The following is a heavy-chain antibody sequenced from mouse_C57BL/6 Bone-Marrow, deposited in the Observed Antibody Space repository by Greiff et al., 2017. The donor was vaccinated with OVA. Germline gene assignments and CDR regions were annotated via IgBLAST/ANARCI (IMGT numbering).Heavy chain of an antibody. J-gene: IGHJ2*01. CDR2: IYPGSGST. V-gene: IGHV1-55*01. CDR3: ARSPCFRSFDY. CDR1: GYTFTSYW. Sequence: VQLQQSGAELVKPGASVKMSCKASGYTFTSYWITWVKQRPGQGLEWIGDIYPGSGSTNYNEKFKSKATLTVDTSSSTAYMQLSILTSEDSAVYYCARSPCFRSFDYWGQGTTLTVSS.